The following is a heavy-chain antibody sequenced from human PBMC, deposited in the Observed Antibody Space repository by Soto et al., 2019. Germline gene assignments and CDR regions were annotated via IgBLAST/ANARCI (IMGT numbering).Heavy chain of an antibody. CDR1: GYTFTSYG. CDR2: ISAYNGNT. D-gene: IGHD3-22*01. Sequence: QVQLVQSGAEVKKPGASVKVSCKASGYTFTSYGISWVRQAPGQGLEWMGWISAYNGNTNYAQKLQGRVTMTTDTSTXXAXMXXRSLRSDDTAVYYCARDAQDYYDSSGHMREGAFDYWGQGTLVTVSS. J-gene: IGHJ4*02. CDR3: ARDAQDYYDSSGHMREGAFDY. V-gene: IGHV1-18*01.